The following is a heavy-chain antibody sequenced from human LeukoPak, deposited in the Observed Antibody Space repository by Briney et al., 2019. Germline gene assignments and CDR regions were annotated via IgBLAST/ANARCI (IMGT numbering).Heavy chain of an antibody. J-gene: IGHJ5*02. CDR2: ISSSSSYT. CDR3: VRDGDIVPYAWFDP. V-gene: IGHV3-11*06. Sequence: PGGSLRLSCAASGFTFSDYYMSWIRQAPGKGLEWDSYISSSSSYTNYADSVKGRFTISRDNAKNSLYLQMNSLRAEDTAVYYCVRDGDIVPYAWFDPWGQGTLVTVSS. CDR1: GFTFSDYY. D-gene: IGHD5-12*01.